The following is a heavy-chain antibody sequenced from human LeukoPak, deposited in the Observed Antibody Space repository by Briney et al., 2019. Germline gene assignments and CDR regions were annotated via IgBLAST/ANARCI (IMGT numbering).Heavy chain of an antibody. CDR2: INQNGSVK. D-gene: IGHD2-21*01. CDR1: GFTFNTYW. V-gene: IGHV3-7*01. J-gene: IGHJ4*02. Sequence: GGSLRLSCAASGFTFNTYWMTWVRQAPGKGLEWVANINQNGSVKYYVDSVKGRFTISRDNAKNSLYLHMNSLSAEDTAVYYCARDRVIWYFGPMDYWGQGTPVTVSS. CDR3: ARDRVIWYFGPMDY.